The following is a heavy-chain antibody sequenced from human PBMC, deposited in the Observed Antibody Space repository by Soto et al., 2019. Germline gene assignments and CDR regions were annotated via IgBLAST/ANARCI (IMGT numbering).Heavy chain of an antibody. CDR1: GFTISTYA. Sequence: GSLRLSCAASGFTISTYAMTWVRQAPGKGLECVSGVTGSGSQIYYADSVKGRFTISKDNSKNTLHLQMSSLREEDTALYYCAKDAVYRDGLWLMDSWGQGTLVTVSS. D-gene: IGHD2-21*01. CDR2: VTGSGSQI. CDR3: AKDAVYRDGLWLMDS. J-gene: IGHJ5*02. V-gene: IGHV3-23*01.